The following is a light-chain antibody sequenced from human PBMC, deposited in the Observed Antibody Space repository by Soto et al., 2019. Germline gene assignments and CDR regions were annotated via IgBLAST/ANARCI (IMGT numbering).Light chain of an antibody. Sequence: QSALTQPPSTSATPGQRVTIYCSGSSSNIGRNEVYWYQHVPGAAPRLLIYRTTRRPSGVPDRFSASKSGSAVSLAISGLRSEDEADYYCASWDDTLSSPVFGGGTKLTVL. V-gene: IGLV1-47*01. CDR1: SSNIGRNE. CDR3: ASWDDTLSSPV. CDR2: RTT. J-gene: IGLJ3*02.